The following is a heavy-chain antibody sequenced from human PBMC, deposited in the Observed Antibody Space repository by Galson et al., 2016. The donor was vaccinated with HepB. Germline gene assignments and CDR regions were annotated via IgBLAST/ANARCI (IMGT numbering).Heavy chain of an antibody. CDR3: GKDWGSLWESSGKGMDV. D-gene: IGHD3-10*01. V-gene: IGHV3-43*01. CDR1: GFTFDDYT. Sequence: SLRLSCAASGFTFDDYTMHWVRQAPGKGLAWVSLISWDGRSPDYADSVKGRFTISRDNRKNSLYLQMNSLRSEDTALYYCGKDWGSLWESSGKGMDVWGQGTTVTVSS. CDR2: ISWDGRSP. J-gene: IGHJ6*02.